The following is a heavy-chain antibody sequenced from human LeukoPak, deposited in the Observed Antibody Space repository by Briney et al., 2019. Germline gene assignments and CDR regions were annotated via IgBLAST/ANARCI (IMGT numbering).Heavy chain of an antibody. J-gene: IGHJ4*02. CDR3: ARESDSSGYYDY. V-gene: IGHV3-11*06. CDR1: GFSFSNFY. Sequence: GGSLRLSWAASGFSFSNFYMSWIRQAPGKGLEWVSYISSSSTYTNSADSVRGRFTISRDNAENSLYLQMNSLRVEDTAVYYCARESDSSGYYDYWGQGTLVTVSS. D-gene: IGHD3-22*01. CDR2: ISSSSTYT.